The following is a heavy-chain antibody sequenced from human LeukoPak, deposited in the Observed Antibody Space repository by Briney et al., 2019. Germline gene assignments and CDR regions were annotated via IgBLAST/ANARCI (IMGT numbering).Heavy chain of an antibody. D-gene: IGHD1-26*01. CDR2: ISSGGITT. V-gene: IGHV3-64*01. Sequence: PGGSLRLSCAASGFTFSNYAMHWVRQAPGKGLEYVSGISSGGITTYYANSVKGRFTISRDNSKNTLYLQMGSLRAEDMGVYYCARAPPGGATDYWGQGTLVTVSS. CDR3: ARAPPGGATDY. CDR1: GFTFSNYA. J-gene: IGHJ4*02.